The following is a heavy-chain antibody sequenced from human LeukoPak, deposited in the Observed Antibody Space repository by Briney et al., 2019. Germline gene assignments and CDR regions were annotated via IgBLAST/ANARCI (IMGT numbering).Heavy chain of an antibody. CDR2: INTNTGNP. CDR1: GYTFTSYT. CDR3: ARSAIAVFRRRNNWFDP. V-gene: IGHV7-4-1*02. D-gene: IGHD6-19*01. J-gene: IGHJ5*02. Sequence: ASVKVSCKASGYTFTSYTMNWVRQAPGQGLEWMGWINTNTGNPTYAQGFTGRFVFSLDTSVSTAYLQNNSLKAEDTAVYYCARSAIAVFRRRNNWFDPWGQGTLVTVSS.